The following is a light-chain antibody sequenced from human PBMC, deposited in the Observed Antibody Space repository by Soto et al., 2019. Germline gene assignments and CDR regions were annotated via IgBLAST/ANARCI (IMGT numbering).Light chain of an antibody. CDR3: QQYNSYLLWT. V-gene: IGKV1-5*01. J-gene: IGKJ1*01. CDR1: QSISSW. CDR2: DAS. Sequence: IQLTQSPSSLSASVGDRVTITCRASQSISSWLAWYQQKPGKAPKLLIYDASSLESGVPSRFSGSGSGTEFTLTISSLQPDDFATYYCQQYNSYLLWTFGQGTKVDIK.